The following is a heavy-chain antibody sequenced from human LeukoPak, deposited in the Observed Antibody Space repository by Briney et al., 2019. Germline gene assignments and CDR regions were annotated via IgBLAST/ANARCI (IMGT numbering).Heavy chain of an antibody. Sequence: PSQTLSLTRTVSGGSISSGSYYWSWIRQPAGKGLEWIGRICTSGSTNYNPSLKSRVTISVDTSKNQFSLKLSSVTAADTAVYYCARGSHTPGIAVAGTYNWFDPWGQGTLVTVSS. CDR2: ICTSGST. CDR1: GGSISSGSYY. J-gene: IGHJ5*02. CDR3: ARGSHTPGIAVAGTYNWFDP. D-gene: IGHD6-19*01. V-gene: IGHV4-61*02.